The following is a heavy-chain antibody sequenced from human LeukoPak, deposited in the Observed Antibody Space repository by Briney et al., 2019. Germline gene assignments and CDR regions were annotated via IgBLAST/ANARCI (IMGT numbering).Heavy chain of an antibody. Sequence: GGSLRLSCEASGFTFSSYAMHWVRQAPGKGLEWVAVISSDGTNKYYADSVKGRFTISRDNAKNSLYLQMNSLRDEDTAVYYCARVAVVVTAPFDYWGQGTLVTVSS. CDR2: ISSDGTNK. CDR1: GFTFSSYA. CDR3: ARVAVVVTAPFDY. D-gene: IGHD2-21*02. V-gene: IGHV3-30-3*01. J-gene: IGHJ4*02.